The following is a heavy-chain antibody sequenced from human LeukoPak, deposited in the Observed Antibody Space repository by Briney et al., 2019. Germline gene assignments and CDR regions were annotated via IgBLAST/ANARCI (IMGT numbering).Heavy chain of an antibody. D-gene: IGHD5-24*01. V-gene: IGHV3-7*05. J-gene: IGHJ5*02. CDR3: ARASDPWLQLT. CDR1: GCAFSKDW. CDR2: IKQDGSEK. Sequence: GRCPRLCTAAAGCAFSKDWVIFAGEAAAKGKEWVGNIKQDGSEKRYADSVRGRFSISRDNAQTSLYLQMNSLRAEDTAVYYCARASDPWLQLTWGQGTLVTVSS.